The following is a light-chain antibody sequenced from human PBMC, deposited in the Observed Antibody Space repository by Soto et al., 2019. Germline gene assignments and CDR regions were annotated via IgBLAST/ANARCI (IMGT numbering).Light chain of an antibody. CDR1: QSVSTY. J-gene: IGKJ1*01. CDR3: QQYNNYPRT. Sequence: DIQMNQSPSSLSASVGDRVTITCRAGQSVSTYLNWYQQKPDKAPKLLIYGSSRLQTGVPSRFSGSGSGTEFTLTISNLQPDDFATYFCQQYNNYPRTFGQGTKVDIK. V-gene: IGKV1-39*01. CDR2: GSS.